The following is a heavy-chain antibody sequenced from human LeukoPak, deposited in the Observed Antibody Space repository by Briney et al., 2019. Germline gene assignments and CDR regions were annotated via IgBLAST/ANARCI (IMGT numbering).Heavy chain of an antibody. V-gene: IGHV4-34*01. J-gene: IGHJ6*02. CDR2: INHSGST. CDR1: GGSFSGYY. D-gene: IGHD3-10*01. Sequence: SETLSLTCAVYGGSFSGYYWSWIRQPPGKGLEWIGEINHSGSTNYNPSLKGRVTISVDTSKNQFSLKLSSVTAADTAVYYCARVGFVTMVRGVIRWAYYYGMDVWGQGTTVTVSS. CDR3: ARVGFVTMVRGVIRWAYYYGMDV.